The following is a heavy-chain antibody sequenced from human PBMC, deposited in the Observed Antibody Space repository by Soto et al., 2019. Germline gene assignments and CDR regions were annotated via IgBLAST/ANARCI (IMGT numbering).Heavy chain of an antibody. CDR2: ISDGGDLT. D-gene: IGHD6-6*01. CDR3: ARRAFGSSRSFDL. CDR1: GFAFSSHP. V-gene: IGHV3-23*01. J-gene: IGHJ3*01. Sequence: GGSLSLSCAASGFAFSSHPMSWVRQAPERGLEWVSGISDGGDLTYNADSVKGRFTISRDNSKNILFLQMNSLRAEDTALYYCARRAFGSSRSFDLWGQGTMVTVSS.